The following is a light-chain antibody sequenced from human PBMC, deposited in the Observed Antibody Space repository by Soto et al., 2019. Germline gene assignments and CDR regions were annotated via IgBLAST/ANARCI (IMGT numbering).Light chain of an antibody. Sequence: IVLTQSPGTLSLSPGERATLSCRASQSVSTSDFAWYQQKPGQAPRLLMYGASHRASGIPDRFSGSGSGTDFTLTISRLEPEDFAVYYCQQYDRSLTFGGGTKVDIK. V-gene: IGKV3-20*01. CDR1: QSVSTSD. J-gene: IGKJ4*01. CDR2: GAS. CDR3: QQYDRSLT.